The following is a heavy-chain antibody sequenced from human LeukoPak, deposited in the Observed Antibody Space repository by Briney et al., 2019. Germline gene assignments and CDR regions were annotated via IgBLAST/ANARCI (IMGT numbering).Heavy chain of an antibody. CDR3: ARHDCSGGSCYNQAYYYYYGMDV. CDR2: IWYDGSNK. Sequence: GGSLRLSCAASGFTFSSYGMHWVRQAPGKGLELVAVIWYDGSNKYYADSVKGRFTISRDNSKNTLYLQMNSLRAEDTAVYYCARHDCSGGSCYNQAYYYYYGMDVWGQGTTVTVSS. J-gene: IGHJ6*02. D-gene: IGHD2-15*01. V-gene: IGHV3-33*01. CDR1: GFTFSSYG.